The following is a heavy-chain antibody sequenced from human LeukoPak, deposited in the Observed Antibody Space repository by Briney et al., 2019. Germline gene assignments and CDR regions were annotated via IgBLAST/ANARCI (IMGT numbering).Heavy chain of an antibody. Sequence: PSETLSLTCAVYGGSFSGYYWSWIRQPPGKGLEWIGEINHSGSTNYNPSLKSRVTISVDTSKNQFSLKLSSVTAADTAVYYCARGGDSSGYYYYNWFDPWGQGTLVTASS. CDR3: ARGGDSSGYYYYNWFDP. J-gene: IGHJ5*02. CDR2: INHSGST. CDR1: GGSFSGYY. D-gene: IGHD3-22*01. V-gene: IGHV4-34*01.